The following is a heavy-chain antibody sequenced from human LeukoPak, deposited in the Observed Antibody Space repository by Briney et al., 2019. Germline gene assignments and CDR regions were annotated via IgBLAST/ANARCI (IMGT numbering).Heavy chain of an antibody. CDR1: GGTFTSYA. CDR3: ARVNCGGDCYSDRGAFDI. Sequence: SVKVSCKASGGTFTSYAISWVRQAPGQWLEWMGGIIPIFGTANYAQKFQGRVTITADESTSTAYMELSSLRSEDTAVYYCARVNCGGDCYSDRGAFDIWGQGTMVTVSS. CDR2: IIPIFGTA. J-gene: IGHJ3*02. V-gene: IGHV1-69*13. D-gene: IGHD2-21*02.